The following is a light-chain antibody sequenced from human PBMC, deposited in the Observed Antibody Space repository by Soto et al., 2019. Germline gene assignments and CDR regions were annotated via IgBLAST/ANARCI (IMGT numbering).Light chain of an antibody. J-gene: IGKJ1*01. V-gene: IGKV1-39*01. Sequence: IQMPQSPSSLSASVGDRVTITCRASQSISSNLNWYQQKPGKAPKLLIYSTSSFESGVPSRFSGSGSGTDFTLTISSLQPEDFATYYCHQSYITPWTFGQGTKVDIK. CDR2: STS. CDR1: QSISSN. CDR3: HQSYITPWT.